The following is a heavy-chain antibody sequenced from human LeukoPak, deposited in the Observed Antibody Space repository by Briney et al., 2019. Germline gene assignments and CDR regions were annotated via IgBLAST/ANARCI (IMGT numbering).Heavy chain of an antibody. CDR3: ARVGDCSGGSCYLEYFQH. V-gene: IGHV4-38-2*01. CDR2: IYHSGST. D-gene: IGHD2-15*01. Sequence: SETLSLTCAVPGYSISSGYYWGWIRQPPGKGLEWIGSIYHSGSTYYNPSLKSRVTISVDTSKNHFSLKLSSVTAADTAVYYCARVGDCSGGSCYLEYFQHWGQGTLVTVSS. J-gene: IGHJ1*01. CDR1: GYSISSGYY.